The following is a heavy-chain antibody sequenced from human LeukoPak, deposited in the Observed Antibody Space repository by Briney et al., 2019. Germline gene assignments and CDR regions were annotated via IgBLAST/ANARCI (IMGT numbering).Heavy chain of an antibody. V-gene: IGHV4-38-2*02. CDR3: ARHKSSGSYFTYFDY. D-gene: IGHD1-26*01. CDR2: FYHGGST. CDR1: GYSISTGYY. J-gene: IGHJ4*02. Sequence: SETLSLTCTVSGYSISTGYYWDWIRQPPGKGLEWIGTFYHGGSTYYNPSLKSRVTISVDTSKNQFSLKLSSVTAADTAVYYCARHKSSGSYFTYFDYWGQGTLVTVSS.